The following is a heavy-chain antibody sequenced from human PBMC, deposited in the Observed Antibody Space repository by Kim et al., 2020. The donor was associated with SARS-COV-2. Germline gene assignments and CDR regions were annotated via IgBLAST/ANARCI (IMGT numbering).Heavy chain of an antibody. D-gene: IGHD5-18*01. J-gene: IGHJ4*02. CDR1: GFTFSNYG. Sequence: GGSLRLSCAASGFTFSNYGMHWVRQAPGKGLEWVALISYDERNIYYADSVKGRFTISRDKSKNTLDLQMNSLRADDTAVYFCAKSYTAMGEYYFDYWGQGTLVTVSS. V-gene: IGHV3-30*18. CDR2: ISYDERNI. CDR3: AKSYTAMGEYYFDY.